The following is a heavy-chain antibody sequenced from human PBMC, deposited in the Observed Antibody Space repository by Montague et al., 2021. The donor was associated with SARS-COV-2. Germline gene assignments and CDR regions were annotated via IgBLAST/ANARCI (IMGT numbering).Heavy chain of an antibody. V-gene: IGHV4-39*07. Sequence: SETLSLTCTVSGGSISSSSYYWGWIRQPPGKGLEWIGSIYYSGSTYYNPSLKSRVTISVDTSKNPVSLKLSSVTAADTAVYYCARDGSVRFEFWMGLRHYYYGMDVWGQGTTVTVSS. CDR2: IYYSGST. D-gene: IGHD1-1*01. CDR3: ARDGSVRFEFWMGLRHYYYGMDV. J-gene: IGHJ6*02. CDR1: GGSISSSSYY.